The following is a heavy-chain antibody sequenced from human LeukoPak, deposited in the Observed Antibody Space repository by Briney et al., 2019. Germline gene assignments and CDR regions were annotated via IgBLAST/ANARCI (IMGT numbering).Heavy chain of an antibody. CDR3: ARDEHGDSFDY. Sequence: GGSLRLSCAASGFTFSSYGMHWVRQAPGKGLEWVAVIWYDGSNKYYADSVKGRFTISRDNSKNTLYLQMNSLRAEDTAVYYCARDEHGDSFDYWGQGTLVTVSS. J-gene: IGHJ4*02. D-gene: IGHD4-17*01. CDR1: GFTFSSYG. V-gene: IGHV3-33*01. CDR2: IWYDGSNK.